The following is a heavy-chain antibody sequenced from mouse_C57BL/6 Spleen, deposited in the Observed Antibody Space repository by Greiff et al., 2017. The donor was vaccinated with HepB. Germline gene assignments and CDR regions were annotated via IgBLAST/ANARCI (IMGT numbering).Heavy chain of an antibody. D-gene: IGHD5-2*01. CDR3: ARNDEYLWFAY. J-gene: IGHJ3*01. CDR2: IYPGDGDT. CDR1: GYAFSSSW. V-gene: IGHV1-82*01. Sequence: QVQLQQSGPELVKPGASVKISCKASGYAFSSSWMNWVKQRPGKGLEWIGRIYPGDGDTNYNGKFKGKATLTADKSSSTAYMQLSSLTSEDSAIYFCARNDEYLWFAYWGQGTLVTVSA.